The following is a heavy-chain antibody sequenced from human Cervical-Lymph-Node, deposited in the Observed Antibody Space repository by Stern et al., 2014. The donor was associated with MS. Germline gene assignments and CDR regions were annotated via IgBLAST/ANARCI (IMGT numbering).Heavy chain of an antibody. Sequence: QLVQSGAEVKKPGASVKVSCKASGYTFTSYGISWVRQAPGQGLEWMGWISAYNGNTNYAQKIQGRVTMTTDTSTSTAYMELRSLRSDDTAVYYCARVRTTVTSYYYYGMDVWGQGTTVTVSS. D-gene: IGHD4-17*01. CDR1: GYTFTSYG. J-gene: IGHJ6*02. V-gene: IGHV1-18*01. CDR3: ARVRTTVTSYYYYGMDV. CDR2: ISAYNGNT.